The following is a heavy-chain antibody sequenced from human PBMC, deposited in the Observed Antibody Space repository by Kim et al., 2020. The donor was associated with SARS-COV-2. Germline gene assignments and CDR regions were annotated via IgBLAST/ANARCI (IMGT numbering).Heavy chain of an antibody. Sequence: YTPASVKCRFTISRDNSENTLYLQMNSLRAEDTAVYFCARRLTSGWYSDFWGQGTLVTVSS. J-gene: IGHJ4*02. CDR3: ARRLTSGWYSDF. D-gene: IGHD6-19*01. V-gene: IGHV3-23*01.